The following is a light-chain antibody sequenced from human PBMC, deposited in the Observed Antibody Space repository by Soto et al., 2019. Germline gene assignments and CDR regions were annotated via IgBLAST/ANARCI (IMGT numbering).Light chain of an antibody. CDR2: GAS. Sequence: EIVMTQSPDTLSVSPGEIANLFFSASQSVSIDLACYQQTPGQAPRLLIYGASTRATGVPPTFSGSASGTEFTLTISSLQSEDFTVYYCQQYNKWPLTFGQGTKVDI. CDR3: QQYNKWPLT. J-gene: IGKJ1*01. V-gene: IGKV3-15*01. CDR1: QSVSID.